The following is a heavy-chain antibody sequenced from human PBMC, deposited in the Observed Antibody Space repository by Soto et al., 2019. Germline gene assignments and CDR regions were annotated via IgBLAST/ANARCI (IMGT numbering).Heavy chain of an antibody. CDR2: ISHVETT. CDR1: GVTISYGGYS. D-gene: IGHD3-3*01. J-gene: IGHJ4*02. CDR3: ARGGGYDSFDF. V-gene: IGHV4-30-2*06. Sequence: SETLSLTCSVSGVTISYGGYSWSWIRQSPGKGLEWLGYISHVETTYYNPSFQSRLSLSIDRTRNQFSLSLSSMNAADKAVYYCARGGGYDSFDFWGQG.